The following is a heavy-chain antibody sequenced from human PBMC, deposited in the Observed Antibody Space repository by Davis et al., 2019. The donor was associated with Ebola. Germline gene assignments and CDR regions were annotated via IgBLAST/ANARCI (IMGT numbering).Heavy chain of an antibody. Sequence: GSLRLSCIVSSASINIDGYYWAWIRQPPGKGLEWIGSAYYRGNTYYKPSLKSRVTISVDTSKNQFSLKLRSVTAADTAVYYCARHVGGSSGWFNYFDSWGQGTLVTVSS. CDR2: AYYRGNT. CDR3: ARHVGGSSGWFNYFDS. J-gene: IGHJ4*02. CDR1: SASINIDGYY. D-gene: IGHD6-19*01. V-gene: IGHV4-39*01.